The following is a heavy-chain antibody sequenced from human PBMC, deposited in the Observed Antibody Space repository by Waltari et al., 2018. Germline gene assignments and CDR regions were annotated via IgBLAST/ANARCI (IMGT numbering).Heavy chain of an antibody. Sequence: QVQLVQSGAEVKKPGSSVKVSCKASGGAFSSYAISWVRPAPGQGIEWMGGISPVFGTVNCAQKLQDRFTITADEPSSTACMELSSLRSEETAVYYCASGIRARWFGAYMDVWVKATTVTIS. CDR1: GGAFSSYA. J-gene: IGHJ6*03. V-gene: IGHV1-69*12. CDR3: ASGIRARWFGAYMDV. CDR2: ISPVFGTV. D-gene: IGHD3-10*01.